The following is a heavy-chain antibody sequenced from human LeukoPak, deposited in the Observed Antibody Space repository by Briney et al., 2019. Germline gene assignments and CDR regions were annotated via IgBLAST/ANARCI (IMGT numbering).Heavy chain of an antibody. J-gene: IGHJ4*02. CDR1: GFTFSIYG. D-gene: IGHD3-10*01. CDR2: IWNDGSNK. CDR3: ARASGPFDY. V-gene: IGHV3-33*01. Sequence: PGRSLRLSCAASGFTFSIYGMHWVRQAPGKGLEWVAVIWNDGSNKYYVDSVKGRFTISRDSSKNTLYLQMNSLRAEDTAVYSCARASGPFDYWGQGTLVTVSS.